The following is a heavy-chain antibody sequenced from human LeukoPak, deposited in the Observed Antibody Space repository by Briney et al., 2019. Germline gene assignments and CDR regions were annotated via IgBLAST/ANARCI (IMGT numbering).Heavy chain of an antibody. CDR2: IYSGGST. D-gene: IGHD2-2*01. Sequence: GGSLRLSCAASGFTVSSNYMSWVRQAPGKGLEWVSVIYSGGSTYYADSVKGRFTISRDNSKNTLYLQMNSLRAEDTAVYYCAKRYCSSTSCYRIFDYWGQGTLVTVSS. J-gene: IGHJ4*02. CDR3: AKRYCSSTSCYRIFDY. V-gene: IGHV3-53*01. CDR1: GFTVSSNY.